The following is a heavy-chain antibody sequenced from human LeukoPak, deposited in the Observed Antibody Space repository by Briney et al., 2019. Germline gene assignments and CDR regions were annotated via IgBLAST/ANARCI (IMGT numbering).Heavy chain of an antibody. D-gene: IGHD3-10*01. CDR2: IKQDGCEK. J-gene: IGHJ4*02. V-gene: IGHV3-7*03. Sequence: GGSLRLSCAASGFTFSSYWMSWVRQAPGKGLEWVANIKQDGCEKYYVASVKGRFTISRDNAENSLYLQMDSLGAEDTAVYYCARGEYYGSGTREFDYWGQGTLVTVSP. CDR1: GFTFSSYW. CDR3: ARGEYYGSGTREFDY.